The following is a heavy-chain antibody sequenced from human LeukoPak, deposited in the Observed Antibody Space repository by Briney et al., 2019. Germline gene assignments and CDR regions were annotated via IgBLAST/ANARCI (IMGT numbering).Heavy chain of an antibody. D-gene: IGHD6-19*01. CDR1: GFTFSSYG. CDR2: ISYDGSNK. V-gene: IGHV3-30*03. Sequence: GGSLRLSCAASGFTFSSYGMHWVRQAPGKGLEWVAVISYDGSNKYYADSVKGRFTISRDNSKNTVYLQMNSLRAEDTAVYYCASTLQPTTIAVADLDYWGQGTLVTVSS. CDR3: ASTLQPTTIAVADLDY. J-gene: IGHJ4*02.